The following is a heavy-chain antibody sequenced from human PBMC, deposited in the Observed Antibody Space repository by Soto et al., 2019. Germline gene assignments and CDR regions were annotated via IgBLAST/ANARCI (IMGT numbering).Heavy chain of an antibody. J-gene: IGHJ6*02. V-gene: IGHV1-69*12. CDR1: GGTFSSYA. CDR3: AKNPENYYYGMDV. CDR2: IIPIFGTA. Sequence: QVQLVQSGAEVKKPGSSVKVSCKASGGTFSSYAMNWVRQAPGQGLEWMGGIIPIFGTADYAQKFQGRVTITADESTSTAYVELSSLRSEDTAVYYCAKNPENYYYGMDVWGQGTTFTVSS.